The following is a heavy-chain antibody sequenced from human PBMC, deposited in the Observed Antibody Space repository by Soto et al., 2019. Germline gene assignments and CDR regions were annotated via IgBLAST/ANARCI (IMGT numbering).Heavy chain of an antibody. J-gene: IGHJ4*02. V-gene: IGHV1-18*01. Sequence: GASVQVSCKGFGYSFLNYGINWVRQAPGQGLAWVGWIGPYSGYTHSAQKFHGRLTLTTDTAASTAYMELRILRSADTALYYCAREASVLIPSAQPSRFDSWGQGTLVTVSS. CDR2: IGPYSGYT. CDR1: GYSFLNYG. CDR3: AREASVLIPSAQPSRFDS. D-gene: IGHD2-8*01.